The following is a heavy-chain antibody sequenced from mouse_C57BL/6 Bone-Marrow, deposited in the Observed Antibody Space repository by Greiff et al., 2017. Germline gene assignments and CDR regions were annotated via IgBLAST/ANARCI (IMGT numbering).Heavy chain of an antibody. CDR1: GYTFTSYW. CDR2: IHPNSGST. CDR3: ARLNFDY. V-gene: IGHV1-64*01. J-gene: IGHJ2*01. Sequence: VQLQQPGADLVKPGASVKLSCEASGYTFTSYWMPWVKQTPGQGLEWIGIIHPNSGSTNYNEKFKSKATLTVDKSSSTAYMQLSSLTSEDSAVFYCARLNFDYWGQGTTLTVSS.